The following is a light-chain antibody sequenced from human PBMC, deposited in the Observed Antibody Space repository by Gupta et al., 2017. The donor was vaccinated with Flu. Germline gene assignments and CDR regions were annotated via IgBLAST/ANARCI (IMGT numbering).Light chain of an antibody. CDR2: EVA. Sequence: QSALTQPASVSGSPGQSITISCTGTNSDIGAYIYVSWYQQHPGKAPKLLIYEVANRPAGVSNRFSGSKAGNTASLTISGLQAEDEADYYCTSYAANNNWVFGGGTKLTVL. J-gene: IGLJ3*02. CDR1: NSDIGAYIY. V-gene: IGLV2-14*01. CDR3: TSYAANNNWV.